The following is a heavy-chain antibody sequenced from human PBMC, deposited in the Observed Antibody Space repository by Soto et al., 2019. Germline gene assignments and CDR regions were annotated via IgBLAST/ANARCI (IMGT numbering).Heavy chain of an antibody. J-gene: IGHJ4*02. V-gene: IGHV4-31*03. CDR2: VYYSGDT. Sequence: TLSLTCTVSTGAISRGGYYWSWIRQHPGKGLEWIGYVYYSGDTYYNPSLKSRVTISMDMSENQFSLKLTSVTAADTAVYYCASYVWGSYRSFDYWGQGALVTVSS. CDR3: ASYVWGSYRSFDY. CDR1: TGAISRGGYY. D-gene: IGHD3-16*02.